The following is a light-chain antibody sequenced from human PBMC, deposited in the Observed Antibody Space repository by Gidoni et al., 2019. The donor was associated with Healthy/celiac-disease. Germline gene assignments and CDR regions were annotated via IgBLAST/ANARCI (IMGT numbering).Light chain of an antibody. CDR3: QQYNSYSRT. CDR1: QSISSW. CDR2: KAS. V-gene: IGKV1-5*03. J-gene: IGKJ2*02. Sequence: DIQMTQSPSTLSASVGDRVTITCRASQSISSWLAWYQQKPGKAPKLLIYKASSLESGVPSRFSGSGSGTEFTLTISSLQPDDVATYYCQQYNSYSRTFGLGTKLEIK.